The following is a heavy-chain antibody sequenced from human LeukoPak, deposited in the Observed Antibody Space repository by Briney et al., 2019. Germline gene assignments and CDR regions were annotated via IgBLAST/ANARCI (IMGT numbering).Heavy chain of an antibody. Sequence: GGSLRLSCAASGFRFNTYWLSWVRQAPGKGLEWVANIKEDGSKTYYVDSLKGRFTISRDNAKNSLYLQMNSLRAEDTAVYYCAKEEGYYYDSGGYYVEYFQHWGQGTLVTVSS. V-gene: IGHV3-7*01. CDR1: GFRFNTYW. CDR2: IKEDGSKT. D-gene: IGHD3-22*01. J-gene: IGHJ1*01. CDR3: AKEEGYYYDSGGYYVEYFQH.